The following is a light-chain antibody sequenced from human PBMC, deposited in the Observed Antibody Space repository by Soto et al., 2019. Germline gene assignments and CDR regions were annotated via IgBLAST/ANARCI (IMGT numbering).Light chain of an antibody. V-gene: IGLV2-18*02. Sequence: QSALTQPPSVSGSPGQSVAISCTGTSSDVGSYNRVSRYQQPPGAAPKLMIYEVSNRPSGVPDRFSGSKSGNTASLTISGLQAEDEADYYCNSYTGSSTYVFGTGTKVTVL. CDR2: EVS. J-gene: IGLJ1*01. CDR1: SSDVGSYNR. CDR3: NSYTGSSTYV.